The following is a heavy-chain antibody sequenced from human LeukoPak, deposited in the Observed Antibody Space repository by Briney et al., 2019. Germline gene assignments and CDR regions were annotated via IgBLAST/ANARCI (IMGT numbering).Heavy chain of an antibody. V-gene: IGHV4-61*02. CDR1: GGSISTTNYY. D-gene: IGHD3-10*01. J-gene: IGHJ3*02. CDR3: ARAPLWFGELYLAFDI. CDR2: IYSSATT. Sequence: SETLSLTCTVSGGSISTTNYYWSWIRQPAGKGLEWIGRIYSSATTNYNPSLKSRVTISVDTSKNQFSLKLSSVTAADTAVYYCARAPLWFGELYLAFDIWGQGTMVTVSS.